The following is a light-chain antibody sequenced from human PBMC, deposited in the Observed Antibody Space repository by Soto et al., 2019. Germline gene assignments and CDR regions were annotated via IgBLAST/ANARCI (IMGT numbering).Light chain of an antibody. J-gene: IGKJ1*01. V-gene: IGKV3D-15*01. CDR2: GAS. CDR3: HQYHNWPRT. Sequence: ELVLTQSPATLSVSPGERATLSCRASQGVFSNLAWYQQKPGQAPRLLIYGASTSASAIPARFSGRGSGTDFTLTISRLQSEDFAVYFCHQYHNWPRTFGQGTKV. CDR1: QGVFSN.